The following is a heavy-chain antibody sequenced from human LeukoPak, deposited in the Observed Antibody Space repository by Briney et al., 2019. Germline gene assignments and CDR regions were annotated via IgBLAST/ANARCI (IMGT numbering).Heavy chain of an antibody. CDR2: MSSDGSNK. V-gene: IGHV3-30*03. CDR1: GFTFSSYG. D-gene: IGHD2-8*01. CDR3: AGSLGYCTSNVCYLKY. Sequence: PGRSLRLSCAASGFTFSSYGMHWVRQAPGKGLEWVAVMSSDGSNKYYADSVKGRFTISRDNSKNTLYLQMNSLRAEDTAVYYCAGSLGYCTSNVCYLKYWGQGTLVTVSS. J-gene: IGHJ4*02.